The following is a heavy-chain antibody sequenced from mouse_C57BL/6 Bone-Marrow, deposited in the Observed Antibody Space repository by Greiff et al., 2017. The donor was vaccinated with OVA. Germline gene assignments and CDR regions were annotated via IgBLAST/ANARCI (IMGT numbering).Heavy chain of an antibody. CDR2: ISDGGSYT. J-gene: IGHJ4*01. D-gene: IGHD2-5*01. V-gene: IGHV5-4*01. CDR1: GFTFSSYA. Sequence: EVQGVESGGGLVKPGGSLKLSCAASGFTFSSYAMSRVRQTPEKRLEWVATISDGGSYTYYPDNVKGRFTISRDNAKNNLYLQMSHLKSEDTAMYYCARETTIVTRGYAMDYWGQGTSVTVSS. CDR3: ARETTIVTRGYAMDY.